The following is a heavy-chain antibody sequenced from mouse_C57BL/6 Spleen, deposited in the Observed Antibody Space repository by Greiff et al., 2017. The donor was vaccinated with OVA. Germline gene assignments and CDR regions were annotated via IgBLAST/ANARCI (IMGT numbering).Heavy chain of an antibody. CDR1: GYTFTDYE. CDR3: TRSGDYDGRGAWFAY. Sequence: QVQLQQSGAELVRPGASVTLSCKASGYTFTDYEMHWVKQTPVHGLEWIGAIDPGTGGTAYNQKFKGKAILTADKSSSTAYMELRSLTSEDSAVYYCTRSGDYDGRGAWFAYWGQGTLVTVSA. V-gene: IGHV1-15*01. D-gene: IGHD2-4*01. CDR2: IDPGTGGT. J-gene: IGHJ3*01.